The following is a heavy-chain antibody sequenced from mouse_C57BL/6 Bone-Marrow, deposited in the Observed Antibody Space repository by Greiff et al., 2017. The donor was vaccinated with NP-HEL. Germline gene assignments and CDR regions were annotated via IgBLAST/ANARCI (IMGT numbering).Heavy chain of an antibody. D-gene: IGHD1-1*01. CDR2: IYPGSGNT. Sequence: QVQLQQSGAELVRPGASVKLSCKASGYTFTDYYINWVKQRPGHGLEWIARIYPGSGNTYYNEKFKGKATLTAEKSSSTAYMQLSSLTSEDSAVYVCATIYYYGRGFYFDYWGQGTTLTVSS. CDR1: GYTFTDYY. V-gene: IGHV1-76*01. CDR3: ATIYYYGRGFYFDY. J-gene: IGHJ2*01.